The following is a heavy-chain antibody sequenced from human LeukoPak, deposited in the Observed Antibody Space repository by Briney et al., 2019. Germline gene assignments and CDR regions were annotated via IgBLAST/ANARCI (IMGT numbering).Heavy chain of an antibody. Sequence: PSETLSLTCAVYGGSFSGYYWSWIRQPPGKGLQWIGEINHSGSTSYSPSLKSRVTISVDTSKNQFSLKVNSVTAADTAVYYCARGRNYYESSGYYYYFDYWGQGTLVTVSS. D-gene: IGHD3-22*01. CDR1: GGSFSGYY. CDR3: ARGRNYYESSGYYYYFDY. CDR2: INHSGST. V-gene: IGHV4-34*01. J-gene: IGHJ4*02.